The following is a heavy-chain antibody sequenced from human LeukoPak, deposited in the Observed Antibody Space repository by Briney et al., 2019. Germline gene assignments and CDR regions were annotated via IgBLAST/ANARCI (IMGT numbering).Heavy chain of an antibody. Sequence: GGSLRLSCAASGFTFSSYWMSWVRQAPGKGLEWVANIKQDGSEKYYADSVKGRFTISRDNAKNSLYLQMNSLRAEDTAVYYCARGGRSVAVASYYFDYWGQGTLVTVSS. V-gene: IGHV3-7*01. CDR1: GFTFSSYW. J-gene: IGHJ4*02. CDR3: ARGGRSVAVASYYFDY. D-gene: IGHD6-19*01. CDR2: IKQDGSEK.